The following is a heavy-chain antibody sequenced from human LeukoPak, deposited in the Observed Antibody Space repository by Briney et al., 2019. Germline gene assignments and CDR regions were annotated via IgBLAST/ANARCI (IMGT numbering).Heavy chain of an antibody. CDR1: GFTFSSYS. CDR2: ITSSSSTM. Sequence: GGSLRLSCAASGFTFSSYSMNWVRQAPGKGLEWVSHITSSSSTMYYADSVKGRFTISRDNAKNSLYLQMNSLGAEDTAVYYCARDGRAAADAFDYWGQGTLVTVSS. J-gene: IGHJ4*02. V-gene: IGHV3-48*01. CDR3: ARDGRAAADAFDY. D-gene: IGHD6-13*01.